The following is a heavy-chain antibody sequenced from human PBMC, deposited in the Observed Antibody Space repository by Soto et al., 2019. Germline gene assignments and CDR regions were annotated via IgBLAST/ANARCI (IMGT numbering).Heavy chain of an antibody. Sequence: PSETLSLTCTVSGASISSYYWSWIRQPAGKGLEWIGRFSTTGSTNYNPSLKSRVTVSVDTSKNQFSLKLNSVTAADTAVYFCAPGAYGSGSSPNWFDPWGQGTLVTVYS. J-gene: IGHJ5*02. CDR2: FSTTGST. CDR1: GASISSYY. D-gene: IGHD3-10*01. V-gene: IGHV4-4*07. CDR3: APGAYGSGSSPNWFDP.